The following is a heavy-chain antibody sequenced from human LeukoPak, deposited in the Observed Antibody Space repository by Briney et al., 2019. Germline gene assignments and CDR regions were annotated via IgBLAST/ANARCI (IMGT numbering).Heavy chain of an antibody. CDR2: ISGSGGST. Sequence: GGSLRLSCAASGFTFSSYGMSWGRQAPGKGLEWVSAISGSGGSTYYADSVKGRFTISRDNSKNTLYLQMNSLRAEDTAVYYCAKSTLNYYYDSSGYHRDPIGAFDIWGQGAMVTVSS. CDR1: GFTFSSYG. V-gene: IGHV3-23*01. J-gene: IGHJ3*02. D-gene: IGHD3-22*01. CDR3: AKSTLNYYYDSSGYHRDPIGAFDI.